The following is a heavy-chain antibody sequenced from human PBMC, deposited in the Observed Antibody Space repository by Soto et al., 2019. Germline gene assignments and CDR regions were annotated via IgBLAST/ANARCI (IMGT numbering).Heavy chain of an antibody. CDR2: IHYSGTT. CDR3: ARYNSYAIDY. V-gene: IGHV4-59*01. CDR1: GTSISSYD. Sequence: PSETLSLTCTVSGTSISSYDLSWIRQPPGKGLEWIANIHYSGTTNYNPSLASRVTLSVDTSKNQFSLKMTSVTAADRAMYFCARYNSYAIDYWGRGTLVTVSS. J-gene: IGHJ4*02. D-gene: IGHD2-8*01.